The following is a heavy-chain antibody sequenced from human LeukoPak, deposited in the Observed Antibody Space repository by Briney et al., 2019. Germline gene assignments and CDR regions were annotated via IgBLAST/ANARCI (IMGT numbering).Heavy chain of an antibody. D-gene: IGHD3-22*01. Sequence: SETLSLTCTVSGGSISSYYWSWIRQPPGKGLEWTGYIYYSGSTNYNPSLKSRVTISVDTSKNQFSLKLSSVTAAETAVYYCAREVTYYYDSSGSFDYWGQGTLVTVSS. CDR3: AREVTYYYDSSGSFDY. CDR1: GGSISSYY. V-gene: IGHV4-59*01. J-gene: IGHJ4*02. CDR2: IYYSGST.